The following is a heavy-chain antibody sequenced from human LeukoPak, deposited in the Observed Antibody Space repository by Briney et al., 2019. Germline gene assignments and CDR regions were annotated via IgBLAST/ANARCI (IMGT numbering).Heavy chain of an antibody. CDR1: GYNFTPYW. Sequence: GESLKISCQSSGYNFTPYWIVWVRQKPGKGLEWMGITFAGYSYTIYSPSFQGQVTISADKSISTAYLQWSSLKASDTAMYYCARLRDVGATDFDYWGQGTLVTVSS. CDR3: ARLRDVGATDFDY. V-gene: IGHV5-51*01. D-gene: IGHD1-26*01. CDR2: TFAGYSYT. J-gene: IGHJ4*02.